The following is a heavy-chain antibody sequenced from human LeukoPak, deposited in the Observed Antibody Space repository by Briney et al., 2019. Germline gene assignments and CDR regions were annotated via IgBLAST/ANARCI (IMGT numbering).Heavy chain of an antibody. CDR2: ISSSGSNI. CDR1: GFTFSEYC. CDR3: ARDLYSGSYYDY. D-gene: IGHD1-26*01. J-gene: IGHJ4*02. V-gene: IGHV3-11*01. Sequence: GGSQRLFCAASGFTFSEYCMSSIRQAPREGLEWVSYISSSGSNIYYAVSVKGRLTISRDNAKNSLYLQMNSLRAEDTAVYYGARDLYSGSYYDYWGQGTLVTVSS.